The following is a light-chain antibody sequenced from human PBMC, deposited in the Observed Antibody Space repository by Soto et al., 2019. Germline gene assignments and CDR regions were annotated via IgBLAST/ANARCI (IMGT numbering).Light chain of an antibody. CDR3: CSLTASHTYV. CDR2: HVT. Sequence: QSALTQPASVSGSPGQSITISCTGTSSDIGHYDYVSWYQQHLGKAPKLMIYHVTYRPLVVSNRYSGSKSGNSAYLTISGLQADAEEDYYCCSLTASHTYVCGSGTKHTVI. CDR1: SSDIGHYDY. J-gene: IGLJ1*01. V-gene: IGLV2-14*03.